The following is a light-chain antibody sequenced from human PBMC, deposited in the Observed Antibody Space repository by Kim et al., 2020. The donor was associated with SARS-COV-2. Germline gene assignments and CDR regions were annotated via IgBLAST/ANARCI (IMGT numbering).Light chain of an antibody. V-gene: IGKV1-17*01. Sequence: SLGDRVTITCRASQGIRSDLGWYQQKPGRAPTRLIYGASTLESGVPSRFSGSGSRTEFTLTISSLQPEDFATYYCLQHHAYPRTFGQGTKVDIK. CDR2: GAS. CDR1: QGIRSD. CDR3: LQHHAYPRT. J-gene: IGKJ1*01.